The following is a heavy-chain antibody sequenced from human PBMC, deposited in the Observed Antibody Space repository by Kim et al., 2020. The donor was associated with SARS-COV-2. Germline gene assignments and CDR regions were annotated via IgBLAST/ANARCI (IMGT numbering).Heavy chain of an antibody. J-gene: IGHJ4*02. CDR3: ATNQYHSSGYRFVY. CDR1: GFTFSSYA. V-gene: IGHV3-23*01. CDR2: ISGSGDKT. Sequence: GGSLRHSCAASGFTFSSYAMSWVRQAPGKGLEWVSTISGSGDKTYYADSVKGRFTISRDNSKNTLYLQMNSLRAEDTAIYYCATNQYHSSGYRFVYWGQGTLVTVSS. D-gene: IGHD3-22*01.